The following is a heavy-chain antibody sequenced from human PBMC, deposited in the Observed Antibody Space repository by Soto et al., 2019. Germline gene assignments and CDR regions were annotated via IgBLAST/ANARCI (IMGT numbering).Heavy chain of an antibody. CDR2: IYWDDDK. V-gene: IGHV2-5*02. CDR3: ARRRASYPFGLGGWFDP. J-gene: IGHJ5*02. CDR1: GFSLSTSGVG. D-gene: IGHD3-16*02. Sequence: QITLKESGPTLVKPTQTLTLTCTFSGFSLSTSGVGVVWIRQPPGKALEWLALIYWDDDKRYTPTLKSRLTITKDHSKNLVVLTMTNMDPVDTATYYCARRRASYPFGLGGWFDPWGQGTLVTVSS.